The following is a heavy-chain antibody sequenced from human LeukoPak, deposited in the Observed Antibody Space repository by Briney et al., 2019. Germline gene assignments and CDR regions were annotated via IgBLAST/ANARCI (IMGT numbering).Heavy chain of an antibody. CDR1: GFIFSDYS. CDR2: ISSSSAYI. D-gene: IGHD3-3*01. Sequence: GGSLRLSCVASGFIFSDYSMDWVRQAPGKGLEWVSSISSSSAYIFYSDSVKGRFTISRDNAQSSLYLQMNSLRAEDTAVYYCARDKTLIRFLEWLSSFDYWGQGTLVTVSS. V-gene: IGHV3-21*06. CDR3: ARDKTLIRFLEWLSSFDY. J-gene: IGHJ4*02.